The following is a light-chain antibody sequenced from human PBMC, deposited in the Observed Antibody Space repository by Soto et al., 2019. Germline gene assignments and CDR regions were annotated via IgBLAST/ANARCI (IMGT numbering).Light chain of an antibody. V-gene: IGLV2-14*03. CDR1: SSDVGGYDY. Sequence: QSALTQPASVSGSPGQSITISCTGTSSDVGGYDYVCWCQHHPGKAPKLMIYDVSNRPSGVSNRFSGSKSGNTASLTISGLQAEDEADYYCISYTRSSTWVFGGGTKLTVL. CDR2: DVS. CDR3: ISYTRSSTWV. J-gene: IGLJ3*02.